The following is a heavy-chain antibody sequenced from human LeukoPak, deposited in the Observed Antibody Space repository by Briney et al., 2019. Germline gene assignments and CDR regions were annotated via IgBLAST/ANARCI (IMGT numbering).Heavy chain of an antibody. CDR3: ARDTGYDYVWGSYRRDAFDI. CDR2: ISSSSSYI. J-gene: IGHJ3*02. CDR1: GFTFSSYS. Sequence: GGSLRLSCAASGFTFSSYSMTWVRQAPGKGLEWVSSISSSSSYIYYADSVKGQFTISRDNAKNSLYLQMNSLRAEDTAVYYCARDTGYDYVWGSYRRDAFDIWGQGTMVTVSS. D-gene: IGHD3-16*02. V-gene: IGHV3-21*01.